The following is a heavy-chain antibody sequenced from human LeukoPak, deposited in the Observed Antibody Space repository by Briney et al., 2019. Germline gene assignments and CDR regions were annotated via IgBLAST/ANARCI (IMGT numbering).Heavy chain of an antibody. D-gene: IGHD3-10*01. V-gene: IGHV4-34*01. J-gene: IGHJ5*02. CDR3: ARHSLRYYGSGCYSRTKYNWFDP. CDR2: INHSGST. CDR1: GGSFSGYY. Sequence: SETLSLTCAVYGGSFSGYYWSWIRQPPGKGLEWIGEINHSGSTNYNPSLKSRVTISVDTSKNQFSLKLSSVTAADTAVYYCARHSLRYYGSGCYSRTKYNWFDPWGQGTLVTVSS.